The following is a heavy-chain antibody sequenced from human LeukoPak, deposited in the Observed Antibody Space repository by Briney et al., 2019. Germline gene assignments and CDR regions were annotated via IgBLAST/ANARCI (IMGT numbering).Heavy chain of an antibody. CDR1: GGSISSSSYY. J-gene: IGHJ4*02. Sequence: SENLSLTCTVSGGSISSSSYYWGWIRQPPGKGLEWIGSIYYSGSTYYNPSLKSRVTISVDTSKNQFSLKLSSVTAADTAVYYCARRDGSGSWEQAYDYWGQGTLVTVSS. D-gene: IGHD3-10*01. CDR3: ARRDGSGSWEQAYDY. V-gene: IGHV4-39*01. CDR2: IYYSGST.